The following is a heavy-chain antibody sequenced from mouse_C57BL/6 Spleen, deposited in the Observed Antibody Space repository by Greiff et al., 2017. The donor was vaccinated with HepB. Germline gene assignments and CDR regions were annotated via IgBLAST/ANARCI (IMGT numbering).Heavy chain of an antibody. CDR1: GFTFSSYG. J-gene: IGHJ2*01. D-gene: IGHD1-1*01. CDR3: ARLVYYYGTSYYFDY. CDR2: ISSGGSYT. Sequence: EVMLVESGGDLVKPGGSLKLSCAASGFTFSSYGMSWVRQTPDKRLEWVATISSGGSYTYYPDSVKGRFTISRDNAKNTLYLQMSSLKSEDTAMYYCARLVYYYGTSYYFDYWGQGTTLTVSS. V-gene: IGHV5-6*01.